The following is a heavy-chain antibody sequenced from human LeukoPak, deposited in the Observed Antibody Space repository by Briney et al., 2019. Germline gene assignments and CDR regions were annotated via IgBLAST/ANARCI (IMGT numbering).Heavy chain of an antibody. D-gene: IGHD2-15*01. J-gene: IGHJ4*02. V-gene: IGHV3-23*01. Sequence: GGSLRLSCAASGFTFSSYAMSWVRQAPGKGLEWVSAISGSGGSTHYADSVKGRFTISRDNSKNTLYLQMNSLRAEDTAVYYCAKALIVVVVAATDYWGQGTLVTVSS. CDR1: GFTFSSYA. CDR2: ISGSGGST. CDR3: AKALIVVVVAATDY.